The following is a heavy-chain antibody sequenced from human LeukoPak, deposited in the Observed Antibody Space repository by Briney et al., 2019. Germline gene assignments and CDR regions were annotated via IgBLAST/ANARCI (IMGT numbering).Heavy chain of an antibody. D-gene: IGHD6-19*01. V-gene: IGHV4-59*01. CDR1: GGSISSYY. J-gene: IGHJ5*02. CDR3: ARYVAVAENWFDP. Sequence: SETLSLTCTVSGGSISSYYWSWIRQPPGKGLEWIRYIYYSGSTNYNPSLKSRVTISVDTSKNQFSLKLSSVTAADTAVYYCARYVAVAENWFDPWGQGTLVTVSS. CDR2: IYYSGST.